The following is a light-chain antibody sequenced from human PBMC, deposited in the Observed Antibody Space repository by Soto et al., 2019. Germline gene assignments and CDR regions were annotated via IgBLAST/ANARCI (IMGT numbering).Light chain of an antibody. J-gene: IGLJ1*01. Sequence: QSALTQPASVSGSPGQSITISCTGTSSDVGGYNYVSWYQQHPGKAPKLMIYEVSNRPSGVSNRFSGSKSGNTASLTISGLQADDEAYYSCSSYGSNSLLYVFGTGTKLTVL. CDR3: SSYGSNSLLYV. V-gene: IGLV2-14*01. CDR1: SSDVGGYNY. CDR2: EVS.